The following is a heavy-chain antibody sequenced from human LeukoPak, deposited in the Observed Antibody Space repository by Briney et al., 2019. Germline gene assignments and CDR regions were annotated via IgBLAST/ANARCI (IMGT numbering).Heavy chain of an antibody. CDR2: IWYDGSNK. CDR3: ARDGEIWFGELLFGLDP. J-gene: IGHJ5*02. D-gene: IGHD3-10*01. Sequence: GRFLRLSCAASGFTFSSYGMHWVRQAPGKGLEWVAVIWYDGSNKYYADSVKGRFTISRDNSKNTLCLQMNSLRAEDTAVYYCARDGEIWFGELLFGLDPWGQGTLVTVSS. CDR1: GFTFSSYG. V-gene: IGHV3-33*01.